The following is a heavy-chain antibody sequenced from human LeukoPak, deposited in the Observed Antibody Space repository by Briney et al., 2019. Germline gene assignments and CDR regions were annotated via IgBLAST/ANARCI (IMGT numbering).Heavy chain of an antibody. J-gene: IGHJ3*02. CDR1: GFTFSSYA. CDR2: ISSSGSTI. D-gene: IGHD6-6*01. Sequence: GGSLRLSCAASGFTFSSYAMSWVRQVPGKGLEWVSYISSSGSTIYYADSVKGRFTISRDNAKNSLYLQMNSLRAEDTAVYYCARESIAARDAFDIWGQGTMVTVSS. CDR3: ARESIAARDAFDI. V-gene: IGHV3-48*04.